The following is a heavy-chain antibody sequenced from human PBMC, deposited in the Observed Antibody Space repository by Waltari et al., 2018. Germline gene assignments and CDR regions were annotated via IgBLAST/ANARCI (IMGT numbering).Heavy chain of an antibody. CDR1: GGSISSGGYS. Sequence: QLQLQESGSGLVKPSQTLSLTCAVSGGSISSGGYSWSWIRQPPGTGLEWIGYIYHSGSTYYRPSLKSRFTISVDRSKNQFSLKLSSVTAADTAVYYCARSEAYGAHRGAFDIWGQGTMVTVSS. CDR2: IYHSGST. V-gene: IGHV4-30-2*01. D-gene: IGHD3-10*01. CDR3: ARSEAYGAHRGAFDI. J-gene: IGHJ3*02.